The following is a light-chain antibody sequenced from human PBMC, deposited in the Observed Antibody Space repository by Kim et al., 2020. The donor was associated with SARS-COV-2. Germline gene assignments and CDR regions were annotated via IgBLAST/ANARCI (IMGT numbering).Light chain of an antibody. V-gene: IGLV1-40*01. CDR1: GPNIGAWYI. Sequence: QGGTISDTGAGPNIGAWYIVHGDQQAPGTAPKLLIYGNSNRPSGVPDRFSGSKSGTSASLAITGLQAEDEADYYCQSYDSSLSGYVFGTGTKVTVL. CDR3: QSYDSSLSGYV. CDR2: GNS. J-gene: IGLJ1*01.